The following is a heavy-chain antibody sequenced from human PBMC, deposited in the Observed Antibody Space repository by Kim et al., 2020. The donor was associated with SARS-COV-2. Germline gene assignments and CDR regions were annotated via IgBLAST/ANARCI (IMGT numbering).Heavy chain of an antibody. CDR1: GFTFSSYA. Sequence: GGSLRLSCAASGFTFSSYAMSWVRQAPGKGLEWVSAISGSGSSTYYADSVKGRFTTSRDNSKNTMYLQMNSLRAEDTAVYYCAKDRAPFGGVISPRVYWGQGTLVTVSS. CDR2: ISGSGSST. CDR3: AKDRAPFGGVISPRVY. D-gene: IGHD3-16*02. J-gene: IGHJ4*02. V-gene: IGHV3-23*01.